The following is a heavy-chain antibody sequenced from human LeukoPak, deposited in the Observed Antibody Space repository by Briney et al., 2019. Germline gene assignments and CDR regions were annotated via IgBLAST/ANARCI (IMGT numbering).Heavy chain of an antibody. CDR2: IWYDGSNK. CDR3: ARAYSSSWKRAQIDY. J-gene: IGHJ4*02. V-gene: IGHV3-33*08. Sequence: GGSLRLSCAASGFIFSTYPMSWVRQAPGKGLEWVAVIWYDGSNKYYADSVKGRFTISRDNSKNTLYLQMNSLRAEDTAVYYCARAYSSSWKRAQIDYWGQGTLVTVSS. CDR1: GFIFSTYP. D-gene: IGHD6-13*01.